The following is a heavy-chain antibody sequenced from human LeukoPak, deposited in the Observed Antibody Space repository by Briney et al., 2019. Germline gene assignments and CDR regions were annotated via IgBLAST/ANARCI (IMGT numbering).Heavy chain of an antibody. J-gene: IGHJ6*03. CDR1: GFTFSIYS. D-gene: IGHD2-15*01. Sequence: PGGSLRLSCAASGFTFSIYSMNWVRQAPGKGLEWVSSISSSSSYIYYADSVKGRFTISRDNAENSLYLQMNSLRAEDTAVYYCAKGILRGGVDYYYYMDVWGKGTTVTISS. CDR2: ISSSSSYI. V-gene: IGHV3-21*01. CDR3: AKGILRGGVDYYYYMDV.